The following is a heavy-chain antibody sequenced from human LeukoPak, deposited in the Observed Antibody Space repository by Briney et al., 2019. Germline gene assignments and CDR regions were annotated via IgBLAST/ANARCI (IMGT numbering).Heavy chain of an antibody. D-gene: IGHD3-22*01. Sequence: SETLSLTCAVYGGSFSGYYWSWIRQPPGKGLEWIGEINHSGSTNYNPSLKSRVTISVDKSKNHFSLKLSPVTAADTAVYYCARGDSSGYRYWGQGILVTVSS. CDR2: INHSGST. CDR3: ARGDSSGYRY. V-gene: IGHV4-34*01. J-gene: IGHJ4*02. CDR1: GGSFSGYY.